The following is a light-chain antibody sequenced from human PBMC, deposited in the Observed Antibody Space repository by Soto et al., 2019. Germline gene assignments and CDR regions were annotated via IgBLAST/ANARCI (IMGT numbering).Light chain of an antibody. J-gene: IGKJ3*01. CDR3: QQYGSSQFT. CDR1: QSGSSSY. Sequence: EIVLTQSPGTLSLSPGERATLSCRASQSGSSSYLAWYQQKPDQAPRLLIYGASNRATGISDRFSGSGSRTDFTLTITRLEPEDFAVYYCQQYGSSQFTFGPGTKVDIK. V-gene: IGKV3-20*01. CDR2: GAS.